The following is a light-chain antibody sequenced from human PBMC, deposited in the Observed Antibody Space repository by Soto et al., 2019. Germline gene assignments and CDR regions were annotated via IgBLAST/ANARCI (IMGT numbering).Light chain of an antibody. J-gene: IGLJ1*01. Sequence: QSALTQPPSASGSPGQSVTISCTGTSGDVGGYDYVSWYQQHPGKAPKLMIYEVTKRPLGVPDRFSGSKSGNTASLTVSGLQAEDEADYYCSSYAGSDNPXVFGTGTKVT. CDR1: SGDVGGYDY. V-gene: IGLV2-8*01. CDR2: EVT. CDR3: SSYAGSDNPXV.